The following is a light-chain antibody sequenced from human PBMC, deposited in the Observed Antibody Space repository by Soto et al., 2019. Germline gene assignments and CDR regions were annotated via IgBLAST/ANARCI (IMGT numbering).Light chain of an antibody. CDR1: SNDVGGYNY. CDR3: SSYTSSSTVV. Sequence: QSALTQPASVSGSPGQSITISCTGASNDVGGYNYVSWYQQHPGKAPKLMICDVSNRPSGVSNRFSGSKSGNTASLTISGLQAEDEADYYCSSYTSSSTVVFGGGPKLTVL. V-gene: IGLV2-14*01. CDR2: DVS. J-gene: IGLJ2*01.